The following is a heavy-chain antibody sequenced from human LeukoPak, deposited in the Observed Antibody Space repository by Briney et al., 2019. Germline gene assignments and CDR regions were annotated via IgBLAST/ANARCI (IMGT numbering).Heavy chain of an antibody. CDR3: AKELLRDY. D-gene: IGHD2-21*02. V-gene: IGHV3-23*01. J-gene: IGHJ4*02. CDR2: ISGSGGST. CDR1: GFNFNDYD. Sequence: GGSLRLSCAGSGFNFNDYDMQWVRQAPGKGLEWVSAISGSGGSTYYADSVKGRFTISRDNSKNTLYLQMNSLRAEDTAVYYCAKELLRDYWGQGTLVTVSS.